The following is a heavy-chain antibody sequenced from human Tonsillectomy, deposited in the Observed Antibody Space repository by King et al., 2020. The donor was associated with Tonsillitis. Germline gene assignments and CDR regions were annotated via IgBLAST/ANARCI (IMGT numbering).Heavy chain of an antibody. V-gene: IGHV3-21*01. CDR3: ARDLPSDEYVWGSYRGGGFDY. D-gene: IGHD3-16*02. J-gene: IGHJ4*02. CDR2: ISSSSSYI. CDR1: GFTFSSYS. Sequence: VQLVESGGGLVKPGGSLRLSCAASGFTFSSYSMNWVRQAPGKGLEWVSSISSSSSYIYYADSVKGRFTISRDNAKNSLYLQMNSLRAEDTAVYYCARDLPSDEYVWGSYRGGGFDYWGQGTLVTVSS.